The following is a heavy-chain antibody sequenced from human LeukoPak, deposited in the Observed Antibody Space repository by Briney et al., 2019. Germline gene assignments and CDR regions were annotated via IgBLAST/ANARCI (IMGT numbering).Heavy chain of an antibody. J-gene: IGHJ4*02. CDR3: AISPGRTTIVVRDSYFDY. CDR1: GFTFSSYA. Sequence: PGGSLRLSCAASGFTFSSYAMSWVRQAPGKGLEWVSAISGSGGSTYYADSVKGRFTISRDNSKNTLYLQMNSLRAEDTAVYYCAISPGRTTIVVRDSYFDYWGQGTLVTVSS. D-gene: IGHD3-22*01. CDR2: ISGSGGST. V-gene: IGHV3-23*01.